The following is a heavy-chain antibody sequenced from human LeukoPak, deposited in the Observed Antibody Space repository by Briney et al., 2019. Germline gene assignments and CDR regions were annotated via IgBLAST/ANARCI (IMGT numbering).Heavy chain of an antibody. CDR1: GFTFSSHW. CDR2: INSDGSST. D-gene: IGHD3-10*01. CDR3: ARGPPYGSGSYYPGDY. J-gene: IGHJ4*02. V-gene: IGHV3-74*01. Sequence: PGGSLRLSCAASGFTFSSHWMHWVRQAPGKGLGWVSRINSDGSSTSSADSVKGRFTISRDNAKNTLYLQMNSLRAEDTAVYYCARGPPYGSGSYYPGDYWGQGTLVTVSS.